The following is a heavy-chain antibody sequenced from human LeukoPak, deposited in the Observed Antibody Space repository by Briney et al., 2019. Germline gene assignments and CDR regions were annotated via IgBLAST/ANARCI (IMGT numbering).Heavy chain of an antibody. Sequence: GGSLRLSCAASEFTFSSYEMNWVRQAPGKGLEWVSYISSSGSTKYSADSVKGRFTISRDNAKNSLYLQMNSLRVEDTALYYCARGPHPYTSGWYHFDYWGQGTLVTVSS. D-gene: IGHD6-19*01. V-gene: IGHV3-48*03. CDR1: EFTFSSYE. CDR3: ARGPHPYTSGWYHFDY. CDR2: ISSSGSTK. J-gene: IGHJ4*02.